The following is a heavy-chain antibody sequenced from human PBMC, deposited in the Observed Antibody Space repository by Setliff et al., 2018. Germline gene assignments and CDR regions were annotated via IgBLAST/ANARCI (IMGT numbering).Heavy chain of an antibody. Sequence: PSATLSLTCTVSGGSIDSGDYYWNWIRQPPGKGLEWIGYIYFSGSTYYNPSLKSRVTLSLDTSKNQFSLKLNSVTAADTALYFCAREVAGTYHYFDPWGQGTQVTVSS. V-gene: IGHV4-30-4*08. CDR3: AREVAGTYHYFDP. CDR2: IYFSGST. D-gene: IGHD6-19*01. J-gene: IGHJ5*02. CDR1: GGSIDSGDYY.